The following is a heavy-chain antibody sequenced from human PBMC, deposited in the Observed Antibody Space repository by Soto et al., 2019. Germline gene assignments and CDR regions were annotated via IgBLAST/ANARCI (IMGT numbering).Heavy chain of an antibody. CDR3: ARGNNYGSARDVFDL. CDR2: LNTGDGNT. V-gene: IGHV1-18*04. D-gene: IGHD3-10*01. CDR1: GYSFSTYG. Sequence: QVLLVQSGAEVKKPGASVKVSCKASGYSFSTYGVSWVRQAPGQGLEWMGWLNTGDGNTGYAQKLQGRITMTTDTSTTTAYKEPRSLRSDEAAIYYCARGNNYGSARDVFDLWGQGTLFTVTS. J-gene: IGHJ4*02.